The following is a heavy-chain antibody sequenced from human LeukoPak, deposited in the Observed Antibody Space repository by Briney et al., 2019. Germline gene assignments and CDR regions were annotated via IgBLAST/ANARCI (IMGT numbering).Heavy chain of an antibody. Sequence: GGSLRLSCAASGFTVSSNYMSWVRQAPGRGLEWVSVIYSGGSTYYADSVKGRFTISRDNSKNTLYLQMNSLRAEDTAVYYCARPVIAVAGKYYYYYYMNVWGKGTTVTVSS. D-gene: IGHD6-19*01. V-gene: IGHV3-53*01. J-gene: IGHJ6*03. CDR1: GFTVSSNY. CDR3: ARPVIAVAGKYYYYYYMNV. CDR2: IYSGGST.